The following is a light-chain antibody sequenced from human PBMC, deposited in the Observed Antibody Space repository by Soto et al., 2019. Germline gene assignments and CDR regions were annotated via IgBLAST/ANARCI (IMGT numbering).Light chain of an antibody. Sequence: QSALTQPRSVSGSPGQSVSISCTGTSSDVGGYNYVSWYQQNPGKAPKLIIYDVVRRPSGVPDRFSGSKSGNTASLTISGLQAEDEADYYCCSDAGSSTVRAFGGGTKLTVL. CDR2: DVV. J-gene: IGLJ2*01. CDR1: SSDVGGYNY. CDR3: CSDAGSSTVRA. V-gene: IGLV2-11*01.